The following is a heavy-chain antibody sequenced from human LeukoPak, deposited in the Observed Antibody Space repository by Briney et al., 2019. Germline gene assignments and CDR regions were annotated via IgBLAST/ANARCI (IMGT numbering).Heavy chain of an antibody. V-gene: IGHV3-64*01. CDR1: GFTFSSYA. D-gene: IGHD3-22*01. CDR2: ISSNGGST. Sequence: PGGSLRLSCAASGFTFSSYAMHWVCQAPGKGLEYVSAISSNGGSTYYANSVKGRFTISRDNSKNTLYLQMGSLRAEDMAVYYCARERGNYDSSGFPWYFDLWGRGTLVTVSS. J-gene: IGHJ2*01. CDR3: ARERGNYDSSGFPWYFDL.